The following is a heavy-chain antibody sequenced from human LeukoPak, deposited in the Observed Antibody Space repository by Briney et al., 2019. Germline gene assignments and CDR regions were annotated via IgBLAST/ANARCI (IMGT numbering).Heavy chain of an antibody. J-gene: IGHJ6*03. CDR1: GFTFDDYA. V-gene: IGHV3-9*03. Sequence: GGSLRLSCAASGFTFDDYAMLWVRQAPGKGLEWVSGISWNSGSIGYADSVQGRFTISRDNAKNSLYLQMNSLRAEDMALYYCAKDATPESSGYMDVWGKGTTVTVSS. CDR3: AKDATPESSGYMDV. D-gene: IGHD3-10*01. CDR2: ISWNSGSI.